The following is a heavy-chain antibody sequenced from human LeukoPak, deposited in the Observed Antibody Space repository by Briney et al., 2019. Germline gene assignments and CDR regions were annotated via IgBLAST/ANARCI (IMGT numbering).Heavy chain of an antibody. Sequence: SETLSLTCTVSGASVSSASYWTWIRQPPGKGVEWIVHIYNGVNTNYNPSLKSRVTISVDTSKNQFSLRLNSVTAADTAVYYCARSRAFNSGAFDPWGQGSLVTVSS. CDR3: ARSRAFNSGAFDP. V-gene: IGHV4-61*01. J-gene: IGHJ5*02. CDR1: GASVSSASY. D-gene: IGHD1-26*01. CDR2: IYNGVNT.